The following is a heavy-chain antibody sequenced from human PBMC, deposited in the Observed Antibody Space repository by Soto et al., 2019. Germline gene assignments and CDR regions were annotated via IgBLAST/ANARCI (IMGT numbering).Heavy chain of an antibody. CDR3: AKKYRSGAVAAPYYFDY. V-gene: IGHV3-23*01. CDR2: ISGSGGST. Sequence: EVQLLESGGGLVQPGGSLRLSCAASGFTFSSYAMSWVRQAPGKGLEWVSAISGSGGSTYYADPVKGRFTISRDNSKNTLYLQMNSLRAEDTAVYYCAKKYRSGAVAAPYYFDYWGQGTLVTVSS. CDR1: GFTFSSYA. J-gene: IGHJ4*02. D-gene: IGHD6-19*01.